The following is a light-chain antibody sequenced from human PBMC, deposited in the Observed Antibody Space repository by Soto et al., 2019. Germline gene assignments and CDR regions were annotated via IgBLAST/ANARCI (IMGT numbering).Light chain of an antibody. J-gene: IGKJ1*01. V-gene: IGKV3-15*01. CDR2: GAS. CDR3: QQYNNWPRK. Sequence: EIVMTQSPATLSVSPGERATLSCRASQSVPSTYLAWYQQKPGQAPRLLIYGASTRATGIPARFSGSGSGTEFTITISSLQSEDFAVYSCQQYNNWPRKFGQGTKVDIK. CDR1: QSVPST.